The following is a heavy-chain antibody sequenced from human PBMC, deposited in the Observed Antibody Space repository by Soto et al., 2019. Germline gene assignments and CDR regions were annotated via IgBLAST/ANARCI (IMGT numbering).Heavy chain of an antibody. D-gene: IGHD4-17*01. CDR2: ISYDGRTK. CDR1: GFTFSSYG. V-gene: IGHV3-30*03. Sequence: QVQLVESGGGVVQPGRSLRLSCAASGFTFSSYGMHWVRQAPGKGLEWVAVISYDGRTKYYADSVKGRFTISRDNSKNKMYVEKNSMRAEDTAVYYCARNYGDYSSCGMDVWGQGNTVTVSS. CDR3: ARNYGDYSSCGMDV. J-gene: IGHJ6*02.